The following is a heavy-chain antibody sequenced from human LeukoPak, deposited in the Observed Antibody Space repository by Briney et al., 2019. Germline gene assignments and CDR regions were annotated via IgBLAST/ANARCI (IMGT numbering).Heavy chain of an antibody. J-gene: IGHJ4*02. CDR3: AKLGSEGYYDILTGYSHFDY. D-gene: IGHD3-9*01. CDR2: ISGSGGST. CDR1: GFTFSSYA. Sequence: GGSLRLSCAASGFTFSSYAMSWVRQGPGKGLEWVSAISGSGGSTYYADSVKGRFTISRDNSKNTLYLQMNSLRAEDTAVYYCAKLGSEGYYDILTGYSHFDYWGQGTLVTVSS. V-gene: IGHV3-23*01.